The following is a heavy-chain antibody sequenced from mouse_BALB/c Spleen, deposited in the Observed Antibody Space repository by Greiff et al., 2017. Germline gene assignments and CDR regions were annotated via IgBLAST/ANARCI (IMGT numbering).Heavy chain of an antibody. J-gene: IGHJ4*01. D-gene: IGHD2-10*02. CDR2: ISYSGST. Sequence: EVKLEESGPSLVKPSQTLSLTCSVTGDSITSGYWNWVRKFPGNKLEYMGYISYSGSTYYNTSLKSRISITRDTSKNQYYLQLNSVTTEDTATYYCARYGYGNYPMDYWGQGTSVTVSS. CDR1: GDSITSGY. V-gene: IGHV3-8*02. CDR3: ARYGYGNYPMDY.